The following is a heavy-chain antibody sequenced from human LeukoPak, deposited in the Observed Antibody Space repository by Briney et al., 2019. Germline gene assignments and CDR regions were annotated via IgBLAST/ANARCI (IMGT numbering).Heavy chain of an antibody. V-gene: IGHV1-46*01. J-gene: IGHJ4*02. D-gene: IGHD5-18*01. CDR2: INPSGGST. CDR1: GYTFTGYY. CDR3: ARGPVTAFDH. Sequence: ASVKVSCKASGYTFTGYYIHWVRQAPGQGLEWMGIINPSGGSTGYAQKFQGRVTMTRDTSTSTVYMELSSLRFEDAAVYYCARGPVTAFDHWGQGTLVTVSS.